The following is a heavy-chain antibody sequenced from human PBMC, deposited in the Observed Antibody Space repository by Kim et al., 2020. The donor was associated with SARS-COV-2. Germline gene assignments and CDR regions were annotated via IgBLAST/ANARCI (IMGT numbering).Heavy chain of an antibody. CDR3: ARDVNVYCSSTSCLGMDV. D-gene: IGHD2-2*01. J-gene: IGHJ6*02. CDR2: ISAYNGNT. CDR1: GYTFTSYG. Sequence: ASVKVSCKASGYTFTSYGISWVRQAPGQGLEWMGWISAYNGNTNYAQKLQGRVTMTTDTSTSTAYMELRSLRSDDTAVYYCARDVNVYCSSTSCLGMDVWGQGTTVTVSS. V-gene: IGHV1-18*01.